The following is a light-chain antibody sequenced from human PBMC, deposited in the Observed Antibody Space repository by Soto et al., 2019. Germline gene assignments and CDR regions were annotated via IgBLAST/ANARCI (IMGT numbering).Light chain of an antibody. V-gene: IGLV4-69*01. J-gene: IGLJ2*01. CDR1: SGHSSYA. CDR2: LNSDGSH. Sequence: QLVLTQSPSASASLGASVKLTCTLSSGHSSYAIAWHQQQPEKGPRYLMKLNSDGSHSKGDGIPDRFSGSSSGAERYLTISSLQSEDEADYYCQTGGSGILFGGGTKLTV. CDR3: QTGGSGIL.